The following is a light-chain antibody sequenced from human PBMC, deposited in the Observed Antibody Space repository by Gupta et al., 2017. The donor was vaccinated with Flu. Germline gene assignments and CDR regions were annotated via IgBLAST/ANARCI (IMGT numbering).Light chain of an antibody. CDR2: EVS. V-gene: IGLV2-14*01. CDR3: SSYTSSSWV. Sequence: QSALTQPAPVSGSPGQSITISCTGTSSDVGGYNYVSWYQQHPGKAPKLMIYEVSNRPSGVSNRFSGSKSGNTASLTISGLHAEDEADYYCSSYTSSSWVFGGGTKLTVL. CDR1: SSDVGGYNY. J-gene: IGLJ3*02.